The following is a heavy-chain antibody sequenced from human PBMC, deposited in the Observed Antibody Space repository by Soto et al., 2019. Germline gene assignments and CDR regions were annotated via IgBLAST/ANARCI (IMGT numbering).Heavy chain of an antibody. Sequence: GGSLRLSCAASGFTFSDYYMSWIRQAPGKGLEWVSYISSSSSYTNYADSVKGRFTISRDNAKNSLYLQMNSLRAEDTAVYYCARVHPRDLYDFWSGYGAFDTWGQGTMVTVSS. CDR3: ARVHPRDLYDFWSGYGAFDT. CDR1: GFTFSDYY. CDR2: ISSSSSYT. D-gene: IGHD3-3*01. J-gene: IGHJ3*02. V-gene: IGHV3-11*06.